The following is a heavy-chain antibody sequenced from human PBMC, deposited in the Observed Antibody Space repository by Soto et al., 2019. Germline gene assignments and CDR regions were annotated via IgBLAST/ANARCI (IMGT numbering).Heavy chain of an antibody. D-gene: IGHD3-3*01. V-gene: IGHV1-3*01. J-gene: IGHJ4*02. CDR3: AGDTRARITIMDY. CDR1: GYTFTSSV. CDR2: INAGNGNT. Sequence: ASVKVSCKASGYTFTSSVMHWLRHAPGQRLEWMGWINAGNGNTKYSQKFQGRVTITRDTSASTAYMELSSLRSEDTAVYYCAGDTRARITIMDYWGQGTLVTVSS.